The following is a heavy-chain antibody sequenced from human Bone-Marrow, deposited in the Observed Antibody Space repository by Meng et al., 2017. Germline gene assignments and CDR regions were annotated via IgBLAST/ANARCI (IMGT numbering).Heavy chain of an antibody. Sequence: ASVKVSCKASGYTFTSYGISWVRQAPGQGLEWMGRIDPKNGDTHYAQKFQGRVTMTGDTSINTAYMDLSGLRSDDTAVYYCARDEDISAAGKLFGDYWGQGTLVTVSS. D-gene: IGHD6-13*01. V-gene: IGHV1-2*06. CDR3: ARDEDISAAGKLFGDY. J-gene: IGHJ4*02. CDR1: GYTFTSYG. CDR2: IDPKNGDT.